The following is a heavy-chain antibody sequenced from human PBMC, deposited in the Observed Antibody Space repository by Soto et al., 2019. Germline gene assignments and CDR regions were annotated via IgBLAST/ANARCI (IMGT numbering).Heavy chain of an antibody. CDR3: ARVRVSSSSPSDAFDI. CDR2: INPNSGGT. J-gene: IGHJ3*02. CDR1: GYTFTGYY. Sequence: ASVKVSCKASGYTFTGYYMHWVRQAPGQGLEWMGWINPNSGGTNYAQKFQGWVTMTRDTSISTAYMELSRLRSDDTAVYYCARVRVSSSSPSDAFDIWGQGTMVTVS. V-gene: IGHV1-2*04. D-gene: IGHD6-13*01.